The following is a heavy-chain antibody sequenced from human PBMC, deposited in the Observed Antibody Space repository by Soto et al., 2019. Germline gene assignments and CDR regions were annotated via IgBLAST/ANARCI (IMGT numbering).Heavy chain of an antibody. V-gene: IGHV3-30-3*01. J-gene: IGHJ4*02. D-gene: IGHD2-8*01. CDR3: ARDLGSGYCTNGVCYIFDY. CDR2: ISYDGSNK. CDR1: GFTFSSYA. Sequence: PGGSLRLSCAASGFTFSSYAMHWVRQAPGKGLEWVAVISYDGSNKYYADSVKGRFTISRDNSKNTLYLQMNSLRAEDTAVYYCARDLGSGYCTNGVCYIFDYWGQGTLVTVSS.